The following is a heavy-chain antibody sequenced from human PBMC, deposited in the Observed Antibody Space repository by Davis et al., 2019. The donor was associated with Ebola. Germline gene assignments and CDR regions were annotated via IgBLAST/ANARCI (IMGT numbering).Heavy chain of an antibody. CDR1: GASISRNSW. CDR2: LEDSGTT. J-gene: IGHJ4*02. V-gene: IGHV4-4*02. Sequence: MPSETLSLTCTVSGASISRNSWWTWVRQAPGKGLEWLGELEDSGTTTYTASLKSRLTMSVVKSKNQFSLTLTTLTAADTAVYYCARLRTSDYSYYFQYWGQGLLVTVSS. CDR3: ARLRTSDYSYYFQY. D-gene: IGHD3/OR15-3a*01.